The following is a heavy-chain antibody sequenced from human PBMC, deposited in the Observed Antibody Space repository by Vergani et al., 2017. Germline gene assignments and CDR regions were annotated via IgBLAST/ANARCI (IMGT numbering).Heavy chain of an antibody. CDR1: GFTFSDYY. V-gene: IGHV3-11*01. CDR2: ISSSGSTI. CDR3: ARARGSSNLFDY. D-gene: IGHD3-16*01. Sequence: QVQLVESGGGLVKPGGSLRLSCAASGFTFSDYYMSWIRQAPGKGLDWVSYISSSGSTIYYADSVSGRFTISRDNAKNSLYQQMNSLGAEDTAVYYCARARGSSNLFDYWGQGTLVTVSS. J-gene: IGHJ4*02.